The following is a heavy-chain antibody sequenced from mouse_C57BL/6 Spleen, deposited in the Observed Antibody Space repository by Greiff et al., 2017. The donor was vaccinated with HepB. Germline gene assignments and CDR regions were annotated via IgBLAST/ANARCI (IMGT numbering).Heavy chain of an antibody. CDR2: ISSGGSYT. J-gene: IGHJ3*01. CDR1: GFTFSSYG. CDR3: ERPYNSNYWFAY. V-gene: IGHV5-6*01. D-gene: IGHD2-5*01. Sequence: EVKLVESGGDLVKPGGSLKLSCAASGFTFSSYGMSWVRQTPDKRLEWVATISSGGSYTYYPDSVKGRITISRDNAKNTLYLQMSSLKSEDTAMYYCERPYNSNYWFAYWGQGTLVTVSA.